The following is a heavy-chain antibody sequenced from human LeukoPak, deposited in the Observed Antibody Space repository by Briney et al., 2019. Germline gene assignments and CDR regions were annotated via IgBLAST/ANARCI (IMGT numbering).Heavy chain of an antibody. Sequence: SQTLSLTCAISGDSFSSKSAAWNWIRQSPSRGLEWLGRTYYRSKWSSGYAESVKSRITINPDTSKNQFSLQLNSVTPGDTAVYYCARSIAVAGNYFDYWGQGTLVTVSS. J-gene: IGHJ4*02. CDR2: TYYRSKWSS. V-gene: IGHV6-1*01. CDR3: ARSIAVAGNYFDY. CDR1: GDSFSSKSAA. D-gene: IGHD6-19*01.